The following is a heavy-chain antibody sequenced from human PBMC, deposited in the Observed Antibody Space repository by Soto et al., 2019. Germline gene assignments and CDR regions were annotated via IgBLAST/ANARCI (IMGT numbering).Heavy chain of an antibody. Sequence: QVPLQESGPGLVKPSETLSLTCTVSGGSISSHYYSWIRQPPGKGLEWIGHMHPTGSTSYNPSLKSPVTILADTPKTHFPRKLSAVTAADTAVYYCTTGRDDYKTGYWGQGALVTVSS. D-gene: IGHD4-4*01. CDR2: MHPTGST. V-gene: IGHV4-59*11. CDR3: TTGRDDYKTGY. CDR1: GGSISSHY. J-gene: IGHJ4*02.